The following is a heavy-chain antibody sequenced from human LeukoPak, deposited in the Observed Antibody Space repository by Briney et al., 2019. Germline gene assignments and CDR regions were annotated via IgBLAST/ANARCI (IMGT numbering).Heavy chain of an antibody. CDR1: GGSISSYY. CDR2: IYYSGST. D-gene: IGHD5-12*01. Sequence: SETLSLTCTVSGGSISSYYWSWIRRPAGKGLEWIGYIYYSGSTNYNPSLKSRVTISLDTSKNQFSLKLSSVTAADTAVYYCARGRGYSGYFGYYYMDVWGKGTTVTISS. V-gene: IGHV4-59*01. CDR3: ARGRGYSGYFGYYYMDV. J-gene: IGHJ6*03.